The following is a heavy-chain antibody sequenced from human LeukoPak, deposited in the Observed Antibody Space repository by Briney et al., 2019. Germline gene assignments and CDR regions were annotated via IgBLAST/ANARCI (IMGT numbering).Heavy chain of an antibody. V-gene: IGHV3-23*01. Sequence: GGSLRLSCAASGFTFSSYAMSWVRQAPGKGLEWVSAVASSDGNTYYADSVKGRFTISRDNSKNTLYLQMSSMRVDDTAIYYCAKSGASPLYHMDVWGKGATVTVSS. J-gene: IGHJ6*03. CDR3: AKSGASPLYHMDV. CDR2: VASSDGNT. CDR1: GFTFSSYA. D-gene: IGHD1-26*01.